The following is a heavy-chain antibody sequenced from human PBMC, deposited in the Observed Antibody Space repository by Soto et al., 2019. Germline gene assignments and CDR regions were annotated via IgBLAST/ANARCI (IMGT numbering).Heavy chain of an antibody. CDR1: GGTFSSYA. CDR3: ASDCSSTSCYRIRYYYYGMDV. V-gene: IGHV1-69*01. D-gene: IGHD2-2*01. Sequence: QVQLVQSGAEVKKPGSSVKVSCKASGGTFSSYAISWVRQAPGQGLEWMGGIIPIFGTANYAQKFQGRVTITADEATSTAYMELRSLRSEDTAVYYCASDCSSTSCYRIRYYYYGMDVWGQGTTVTVSS. CDR2: IIPIFGTA. J-gene: IGHJ6*02.